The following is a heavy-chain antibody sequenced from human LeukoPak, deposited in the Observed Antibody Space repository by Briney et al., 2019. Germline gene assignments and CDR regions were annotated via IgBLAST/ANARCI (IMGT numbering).Heavy chain of an antibody. V-gene: IGHV3-23*01. Sequence: GFTFXSYXXXWVRQAPGKGXXXVXAIXGSGGSTYYADSVKGRFTISRDNSKKTVYLQMNSVRAEDTAVYYCAKDLGYCSSTSCYDFDYWGQGTLVTVSS. J-gene: IGHJ4*02. CDR2: IXGSGGST. D-gene: IGHD2-2*01. CDR3: AKDLGYCSSTSCYDFDY. CDR1: GFTFXSYX.